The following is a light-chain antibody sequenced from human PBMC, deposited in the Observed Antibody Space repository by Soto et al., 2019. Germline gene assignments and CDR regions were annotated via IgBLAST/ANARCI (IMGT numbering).Light chain of an antibody. Sequence: QSVLTQPPSVSGAPGQRVTISCTGISSNIGAGYDVHWYQQLPGTAPKLLIYGNSNRPSGVPDRFSGSKSGTSASLAITGLQAEDEADYYCQSYDSSLSVVFGGGTKVTVL. J-gene: IGLJ2*01. CDR3: QSYDSSLSVV. CDR1: SSNIGAGYD. CDR2: GNS. V-gene: IGLV1-40*01.